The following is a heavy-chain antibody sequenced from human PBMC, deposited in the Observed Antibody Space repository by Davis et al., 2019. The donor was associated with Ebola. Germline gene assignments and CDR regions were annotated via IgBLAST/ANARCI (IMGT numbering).Heavy chain of an antibody. CDR3: ARVGGGDMLFPDYFDY. V-gene: IGHV1-69*13. CDR1: GYTFTGYY. J-gene: IGHJ4*02. CDR2: IIPMFGRP. Sequence: SVKVSCKASGYTFTGYYMHWVRQAPGQGLEWMGRIIPMFGRPDYAQRFQGRVTITADESTSTAYMELSSLRSEDTAVYYCARVGGGDMLFPDYFDYWGQGTLVTVSS. D-gene: IGHD2-21*01.